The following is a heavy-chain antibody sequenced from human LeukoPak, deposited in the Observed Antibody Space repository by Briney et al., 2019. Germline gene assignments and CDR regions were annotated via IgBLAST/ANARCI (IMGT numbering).Heavy chain of an antibody. CDR3: ARDGRRDGYNLTYAFDY. D-gene: IGHD5-24*01. Sequence: PGGSLRLSCAASGFTFSSNYMSWVRQAPGKGVEWVSVIYSGGSTYYADSVKGRFTISRDNSKNTLYLQMNSLRAEDTAVYYCARDGRRDGYNLTYAFDYWGQGTLVTVSS. CDR2: IYSGGST. J-gene: IGHJ4*02. V-gene: IGHV3-53*01. CDR1: GFTFSSNY.